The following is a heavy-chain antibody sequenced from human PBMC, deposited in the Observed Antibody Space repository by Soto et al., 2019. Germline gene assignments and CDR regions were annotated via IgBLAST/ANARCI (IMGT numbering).Heavy chain of an antibody. V-gene: IGHV3-23*01. J-gene: IGHJ4*02. CDR1: GFTFRSYA. CDR2: ISGSAGST. Sequence: GGSLRLSCAASGFTFRSYAMSWVRQAPGKGLEWVSAISGSAGSTYYADSVKRRFTISRDNSKNTLYLQMNSLRAEDTAVYYCAKPSSSWFYFDYWGQGTLVTVSS. CDR3: AKPSSSWFYFDY. D-gene: IGHD6-13*01.